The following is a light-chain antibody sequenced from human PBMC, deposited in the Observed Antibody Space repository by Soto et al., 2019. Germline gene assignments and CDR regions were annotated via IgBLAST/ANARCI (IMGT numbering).Light chain of an antibody. Sequence: EIVMTQSPATLSVSPGERATLSCRASQSVSSDLAWYQQKPGQAPRLLIYDASTRATGIPVRFSGSGSGTEFTLTISSLQCGDFALYYCQQYNKWPPLTFGGGTKVEI. CDR3: QQYNKWPPLT. V-gene: IGKV3-15*01. CDR2: DAS. J-gene: IGKJ4*01. CDR1: QSVSSD.